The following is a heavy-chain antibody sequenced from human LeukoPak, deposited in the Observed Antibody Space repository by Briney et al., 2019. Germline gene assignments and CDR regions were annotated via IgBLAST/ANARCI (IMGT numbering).Heavy chain of an antibody. CDR3: ARVRWQWLDY. J-gene: IGHJ4*02. V-gene: IGHV4-59*01. Sequence: PSETLSLTCTVSGGSISSYYWSWIRQPPGKRLEWIGYIYYSGSTNYNPSLKSRVTISVDTSKNQFSLKLSSVTAADTAVYYCARVRWQWLDYWGQGTLVTVSS. D-gene: IGHD6-19*01. CDR2: IYYSGST. CDR1: GGSISSYY.